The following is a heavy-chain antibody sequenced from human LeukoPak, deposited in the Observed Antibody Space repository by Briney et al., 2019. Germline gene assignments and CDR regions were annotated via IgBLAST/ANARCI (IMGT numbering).Heavy chain of an antibody. CDR1: GGTFSSYA. CDR2: IIPIFGTA. D-gene: IGHD3-22*01. CDR3: ATDRPSDSSGYNC. V-gene: IGHV1-69*05. Sequence: SVKVSCKASGGTFSSYAISWVRQAPGQGLEWMGRIIPIFGTANYAQKFQGRVTITTDESTSTAYMELSSLRSEDMAVYYCATDRPSDSSGYNCWGQGTLVTVSS. J-gene: IGHJ4*02.